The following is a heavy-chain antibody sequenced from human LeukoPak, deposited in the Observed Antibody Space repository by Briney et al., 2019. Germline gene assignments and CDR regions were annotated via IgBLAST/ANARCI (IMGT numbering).Heavy chain of an antibody. V-gene: IGHV5-51*01. CDR1: GGVFDNYW. CDR2: IHLSAGGT. J-gene: IGHJ5*02. D-gene: IGHD2-15*01. Sequence: GGPLQSSCRAAGGVFDNYWIGWAGRLAGEGRQGGAIIHLSAGGTHYSPSFQGRVSISADKAITTAYLQWNSLRTSDTAIFFCARRAHLAQLAVDWFDPWGQGTLVTVSS. CDR3: ARRAHLAQLAVDWFDP.